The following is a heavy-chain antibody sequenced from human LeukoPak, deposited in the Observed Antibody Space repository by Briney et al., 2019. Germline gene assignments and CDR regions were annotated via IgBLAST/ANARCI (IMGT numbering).Heavy chain of an antibody. CDR3: ASRYFDWSQFDY. CDR1: GGTFSSYA. Sequence: SVKVSCKASGGTFSSYAISWVRQAPGQGLEWMGGIIPIFGTANYAQKFQGRVTITTDESTSTAYMVLSSLRSEDTAVYYCASRYFDWSQFDYWGQGTLVTVSS. V-gene: IGHV1-69*05. D-gene: IGHD3-9*01. CDR2: IIPIFGTA. J-gene: IGHJ4*02.